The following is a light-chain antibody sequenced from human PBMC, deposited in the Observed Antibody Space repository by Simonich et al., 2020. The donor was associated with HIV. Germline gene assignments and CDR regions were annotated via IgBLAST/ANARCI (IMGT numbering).Light chain of an antibody. CDR2: AAS. CDR1: QGINTY. J-gene: IGKJ2*01. CDR3: QQYNNWPPDT. Sequence: AIRMTQSPSSLSVSTGDRVTITCRASQGINTYLAWYQQKPGKAPKLLISAASTLQSGVPSRFSGSGSGTDFTLTISWLQSEDFAVYYCQQYNNWPPDTFGQGTKLEIK. V-gene: IGKV1-8*01.